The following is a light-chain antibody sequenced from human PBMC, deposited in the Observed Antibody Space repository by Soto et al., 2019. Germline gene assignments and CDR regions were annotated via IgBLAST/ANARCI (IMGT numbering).Light chain of an antibody. CDR1: SSDVGIHTS. V-gene: IGLV2-11*01. CDR3: CSYAGKYKV. J-gene: IGLJ1*01. CDR2: DVN. Sequence: QSALTQPRSVSGSPGQSVTISCTGASSDVGIHTSVSWYQHHPGKAPKLIIYDVNKRPSGVPDRFSASKSGSRSGNTASLTISGLQADDEADYYCCSYAGKYKVFGTGTKLTVL.